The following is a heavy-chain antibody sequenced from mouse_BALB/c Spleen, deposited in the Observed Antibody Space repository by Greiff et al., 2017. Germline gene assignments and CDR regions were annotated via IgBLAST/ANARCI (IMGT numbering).Heavy chain of an antibody. J-gene: IGHJ2*01. CDR2: ISSGSSTI. V-gene: IGHV5-17*02. CDR3: ARDYGYGYYFDY. D-gene: IGHD2-2*01. Sequence: EVKLQESGGGLVQPGGSRKLSCAASGFTFSSFGMHWVRQAPEKGLEWVAYISSGSSTIYYADTVKGRFTISRDNPKNTLFLQMTSLRSEDTAMYYCARDYGYGYYFDYWGQGTTLTVSS. CDR1: GFTFSSFG.